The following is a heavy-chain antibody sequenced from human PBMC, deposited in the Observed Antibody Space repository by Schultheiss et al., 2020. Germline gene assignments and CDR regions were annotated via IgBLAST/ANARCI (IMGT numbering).Heavy chain of an antibody. D-gene: IGHD6-19*01. CDR1: GGSISSGGYY. Sequence: ETLSLTCTVSGGSISSGGYYWSWIRQHPGKGLEWVSSISSSSSYIYYADSVKGRFTISRDNAKNSLYLQMNSLRAEDTAVYYCARRVGSGWTRRNWFDPWGQGTLVTVSS. CDR2: ISSSSSYI. V-gene: IGHV3-21*01. CDR3: ARRVGSGWTRRNWFDP. J-gene: IGHJ5*02.